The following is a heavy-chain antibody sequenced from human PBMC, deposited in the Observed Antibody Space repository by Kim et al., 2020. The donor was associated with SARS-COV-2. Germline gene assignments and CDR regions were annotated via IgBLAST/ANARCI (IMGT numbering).Heavy chain of an antibody. CDR2: IWFDGTKK. Sequence: GGSLRLSCEASGFNIKGYGMHWVRQAPGEGLEWVAVIWFDGTKKYYKDSVEGRFTISRDDSKNTVYLQMNSLRGDEDTAVYYCARSIRGDSRGKDDALDIWGQGTMVTVSP. CDR3: ARSIRGDSRGKDDALDI. V-gene: IGHV3-33*08. CDR1: GFNIKGYG. D-gene: IGHD3-16*01. J-gene: IGHJ3*02.